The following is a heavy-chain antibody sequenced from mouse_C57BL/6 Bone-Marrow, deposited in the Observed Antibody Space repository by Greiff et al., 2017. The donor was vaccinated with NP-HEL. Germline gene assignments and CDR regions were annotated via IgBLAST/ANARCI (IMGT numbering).Heavy chain of an antibody. CDR1: GYTFTSYW. D-gene: IGHD1-1*01. CDR2: IYPGNSDT. CDR3: TSSLYYDGSSYDY. J-gene: IGHJ2*01. Sequence: VQLQESGTVLVRPGASVKMSCKTSGYTFTSYWMHWVKQRPGQGLEWIGAIYPGNSDTSYNQKFKGKAKLTAVTSASTAYMELISLTTEDSAVYYCTSSLYYDGSSYDYWGQGTTLTGSS. V-gene: IGHV1-5*01.